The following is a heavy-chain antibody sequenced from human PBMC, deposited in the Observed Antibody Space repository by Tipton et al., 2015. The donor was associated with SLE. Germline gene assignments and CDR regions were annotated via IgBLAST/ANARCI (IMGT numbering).Heavy chain of an antibody. D-gene: IGHD6-6*01. CDR3: ARERSSGYFDY. CDR1: GFTFSSYA. V-gene: IGHV3-23*01. CDR2: ISGSGGST. J-gene: IGHJ4*02. Sequence: GSLRLSCAASGFTFSSYAMSWVRQAPGKGLEWVSAISGSGGSTYYADSVKGRFTISRDNAKNSLYLQMNSLRAEDTAVYYCARERSSGYFDYWGQGTLVTVSS.